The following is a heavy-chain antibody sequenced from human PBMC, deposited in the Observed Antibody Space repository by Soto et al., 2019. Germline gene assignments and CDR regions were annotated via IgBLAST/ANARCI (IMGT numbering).Heavy chain of an antibody. CDR1: GGSIGSSSYY. V-gene: IGHV4-39*01. Sequence: QLQLQESGPGLVKPSETLSLTCTVSGGSIGSSSYYWGWIRQPPGKGLEWIGMIYYSGRTYYNPSLKSRVTITVDTSKSQFSMKLSFVTAADTAVDYCATHENFYYVYRDVWGKGTTVTVSS. CDR3: ATHENFYYVYRDV. CDR2: IYYSGRT. J-gene: IGHJ6*03.